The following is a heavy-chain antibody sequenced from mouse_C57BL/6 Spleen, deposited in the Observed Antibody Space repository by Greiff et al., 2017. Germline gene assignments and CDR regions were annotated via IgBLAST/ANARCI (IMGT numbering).Heavy chain of an antibody. CDR2: ISDGGSYT. V-gene: IGHV5-4*01. J-gene: IGHJ3*01. D-gene: IGHD2-10*02. Sequence: EVKLVESGGGLVKPGGSLKLSCAASGFTFSSYAMSWVRQTPEKRLEWVATISDGGSYTYYPDNVKGRFTISRDNAKNNLYLQMSHLKSEDTAMYYCARESIAWFAYWGQGTLVTVSA. CDR3: ARESIAWFAY. CDR1: GFTFSSYA.